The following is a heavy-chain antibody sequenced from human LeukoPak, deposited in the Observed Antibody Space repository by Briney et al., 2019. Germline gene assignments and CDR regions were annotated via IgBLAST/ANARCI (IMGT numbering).Heavy chain of an antibody. CDR2: ISSSSYI. D-gene: IGHD2-2*01. V-gene: IGHV3-21*01. J-gene: IGHJ4*02. CDR1: GFTFSSYS. CDR3: ARARYCSSTSCYFCY. Sequence: GGSLRLSCAASGFTFSSYSMNWVRQAPGKGLEWVSSISSSSYIYYADSVKGRFTISRDNAKDSLYLQMNSLRAEDTAVYYCARARYCSSTSCYFCYWGQGTLVTVSS.